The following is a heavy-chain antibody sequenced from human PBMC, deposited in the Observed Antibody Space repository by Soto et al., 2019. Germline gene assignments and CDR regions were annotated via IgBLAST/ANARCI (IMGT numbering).Heavy chain of an antibody. V-gene: IGHV3-15*04. CDR2: IEVKSDGGTA. D-gene: IGHD3-16*01. Sequence: GGSLRLPFGASGFIFRDTWMIGVRQAPGAGLEWVGRIEVKSDGGTADYAAPVKGRFTISRDDSKSMLYLQLDSLKTEDTGVYYCTAGIGDYWGQGTLVTVSS. CDR1: GFIFRDTW. J-gene: IGHJ4*02. CDR3: TAGIGDY.